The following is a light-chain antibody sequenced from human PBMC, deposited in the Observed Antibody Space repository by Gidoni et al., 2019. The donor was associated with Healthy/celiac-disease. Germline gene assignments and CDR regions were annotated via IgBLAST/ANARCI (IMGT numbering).Light chain of an antibody. V-gene: IGKV1-39*01. J-gene: IGKJ2*01. CDR1: QSISSY. CDR2: AAS. CDR3: QQSYSTLPYT. Sequence: DIQMTQSPSSLSASVGDRVTITCRASQSISSYLNWYQQKPGKAPNLLIYAASSLQSGVPSRFSGSGSGTDFTLTISSLQPEDFATYYCQQSYSTLPYTFXXXTKLEIK.